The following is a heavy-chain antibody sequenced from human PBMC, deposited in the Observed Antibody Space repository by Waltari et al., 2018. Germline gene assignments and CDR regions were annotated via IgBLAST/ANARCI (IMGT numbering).Heavy chain of an antibody. D-gene: IGHD3-10*01. V-gene: IGHV3-7*01. J-gene: IGHJ4*02. CDR2: INLDGSEK. CDR3: ARDRDAADY. CDR1: GFIFSKYW. Sequence: EVQLEESGGGLVQPGGSLTVSWAASGFIFSKYWMSWVRQAPGKGLEFVANINLDGSEKYYLDSVKGRFTISRDNAKKSLYLQMNSLRAEDTAVYYCARDRDAADYWGQGTRVTVSS.